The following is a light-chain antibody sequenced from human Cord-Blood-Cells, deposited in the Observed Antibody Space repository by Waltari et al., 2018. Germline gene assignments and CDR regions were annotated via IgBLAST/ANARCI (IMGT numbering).Light chain of an antibody. CDR2: GNS. Sequence: QSVLTQPPSVSGAPGQRVTIPCTGSSPTIGAGYDVHWYQQLPGTAPKLLIYGNSNRPSGVPDRFSGSKSGTSASLAITGLQAEDEADYYCQSYDSSLSGRVFGTGTKVTVL. CDR1: SPTIGAGYD. V-gene: IGLV1-40*01. CDR3: QSYDSSLSGRV. J-gene: IGLJ1*01.